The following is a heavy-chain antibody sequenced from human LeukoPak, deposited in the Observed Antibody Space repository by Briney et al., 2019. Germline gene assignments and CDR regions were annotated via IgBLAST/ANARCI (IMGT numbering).Heavy chain of an antibody. D-gene: IGHD3-10*01. J-gene: IGHJ4*02. CDR3: ARGRGGDYYGSGSAGDYFDY. V-gene: IGHV4-39*07. CDR2: IYYSGSI. CDR1: GGSISSNSYY. Sequence: SETLSLTCTVSGGSISSNSYYWGWIRQPPGKGLEWIGSIYYSGSIYYNPSLKSRVTISVETSKNQFSLKLSSVTAADTAVYYCARGRGGDYYGSGSAGDYFDYWGQGTLVTVSS.